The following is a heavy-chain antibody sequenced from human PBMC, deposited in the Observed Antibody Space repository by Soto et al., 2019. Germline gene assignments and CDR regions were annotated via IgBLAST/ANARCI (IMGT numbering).Heavy chain of an antibody. J-gene: IGHJ1*01. V-gene: IGHV4-34*01. CDR1: GGSFSGYY. D-gene: IGHD3-10*02. Sequence: QVQLQQWGAGLLKPSETLSLTCAVYGGSFSGYYWSWIRQPPGKGLEWIGEINHSGSTNYNPSLNSRVTISVDTSKPQVSLKLSSVTAADTAVYYCASGPVRFQHWGQGTLVTVSS. CDR3: ASGPVRFQH. CDR2: INHSGST.